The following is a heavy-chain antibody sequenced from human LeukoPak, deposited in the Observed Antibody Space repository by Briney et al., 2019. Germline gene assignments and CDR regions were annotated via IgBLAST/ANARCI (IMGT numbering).Heavy chain of an antibody. CDR3: AREGEQLPYYFDY. J-gene: IGHJ4*02. D-gene: IGHD6-6*01. Sequence: AGGSLRLSCAASGFTFSSYSMNWVRQAPGKGLEWVSYISSSSSTIYYADSVKGRFTIPRDNAKNSLYLQMNSLRAEDTAVYYCAREGEQLPYYFDYWGQGTLVTVSS. CDR2: ISSSSSTI. CDR1: GFTFSSYS. V-gene: IGHV3-48*01.